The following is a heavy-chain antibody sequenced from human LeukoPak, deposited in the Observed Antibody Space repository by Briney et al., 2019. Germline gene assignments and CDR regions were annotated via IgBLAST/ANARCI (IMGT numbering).Heavy chain of an antibody. CDR3: AELGITMIGGV. J-gene: IGHJ6*04. Sequence: GGSLRLSCAASGFTFSSYNMNWVRQAPGKGLEWVSFISSSSRTIYYADPVKGRFTISRDNAKNSLYLQMNSLRAEDTAVYYCAELGITMIGGVWGKGTTVTISS. V-gene: IGHV3-48*01. CDR1: GFTFSSYN. CDR2: ISSSSRTI. D-gene: IGHD3-10*02.